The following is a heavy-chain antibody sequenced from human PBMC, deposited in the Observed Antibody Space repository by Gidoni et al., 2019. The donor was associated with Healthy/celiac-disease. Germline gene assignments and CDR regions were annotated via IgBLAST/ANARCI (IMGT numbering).Heavy chain of an antibody. CDR3: TTDRSRWLQLTDDAFDI. CDR2: IKSKTDGGTT. J-gene: IGHJ3*02. Sequence: EVQLVESGGGLVKPGGSLRLSCAASGFTFSNAWMRWVRQAPGKGLEWVGRIKSKTDGGTTDYAAPVKGRFTISRDDSKNTLYLQMNSLKTEDTAVYYCTTDRSRWLQLTDDAFDIWGQGTMVTVFS. V-gene: IGHV3-15*01. CDR1: GFTFSNAW. D-gene: IGHD5-12*01.